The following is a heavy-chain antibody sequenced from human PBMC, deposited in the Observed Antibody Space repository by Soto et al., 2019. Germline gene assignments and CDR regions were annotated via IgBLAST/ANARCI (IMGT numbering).Heavy chain of an antibody. V-gene: IGHV2-5*02. Sequence: QITLKESGPTLVKPTQTLTLTCDFSGFSLTTGGVGVGWVRQPPGEALEWLALIYWDDDERYNPSLKTRLTLTKDPSKNHVVLIMTNMDPVDTATYYCAHSRNLITEDAQVGDFDYWGQGTLVTVSS. CDR2: IYWDDDE. CDR1: GFSLTTGGVG. D-gene: IGHD3-10*01. J-gene: IGHJ4*02. CDR3: AHSRNLITEDAQVGDFDY.